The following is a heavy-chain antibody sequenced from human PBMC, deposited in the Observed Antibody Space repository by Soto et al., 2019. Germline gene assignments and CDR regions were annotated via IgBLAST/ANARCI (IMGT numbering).Heavy chain of an antibody. CDR2: ISAYNGNT. CDR3: AREVVPAAIHYYYYMDV. D-gene: IGHD2-2*02. V-gene: IGHV1-18*01. CDR1: GYTFTSYG. Sequence: ASVKVSCKASGYTFTSYGISWVRQAPGQGLEWMGWISAYNGNTNYAQKLQGRVTMTTDTSTSTAYMELRSLRSDDTAVYYCAREVVPAAIHYYYYMDVWGKGTTVTVSS. J-gene: IGHJ6*03.